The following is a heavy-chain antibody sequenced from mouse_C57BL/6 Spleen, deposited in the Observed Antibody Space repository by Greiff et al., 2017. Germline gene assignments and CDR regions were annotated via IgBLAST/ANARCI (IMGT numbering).Heavy chain of an antibody. D-gene: IGHD4-1*01. Sequence: QVQLQQSGAELVKPGASVKISCKASGYAFSSYWMNWVKQRPGKGLEWIGQIYPGDGDTNYNGKFKGKATLTADKSSSTASMQLSSLTSEVSAVYFCASEWVTGTDYFDYWGQGTTLTVSS. CDR3: ASEWVTGTDYFDY. CDR1: GYAFSSYW. CDR2: IYPGDGDT. J-gene: IGHJ2*01. V-gene: IGHV1-80*01.